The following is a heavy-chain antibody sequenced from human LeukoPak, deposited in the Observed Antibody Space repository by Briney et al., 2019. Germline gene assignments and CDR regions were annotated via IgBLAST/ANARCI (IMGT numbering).Heavy chain of an antibody. CDR2: IYYSGSS. V-gene: IGHV4-39*07. CDR3: AGEGEVSILTGYYLSENWFDP. CDR1: GGSISSSSYY. J-gene: IGHJ5*02. D-gene: IGHD3-9*01. Sequence: PSETLSLTCTVSGGSISSSSYYWGWIRQPPGKGLEWIGSIYYSGSSYYNPSLKSRVTISVDTSKNQFSLKLSSVTAADTAVYYCAGEGEVSILTGYYLSENWFDPWGQGTLVTVSS.